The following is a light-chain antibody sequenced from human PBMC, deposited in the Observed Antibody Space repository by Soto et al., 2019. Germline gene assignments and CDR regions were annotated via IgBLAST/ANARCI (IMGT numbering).Light chain of an antibody. CDR1: QSVSSSY. V-gene: IGKV3-20*01. CDR3: QQYGSSPPVYT. CDR2: GAS. Sequence: EIVLTQSPGTLSLSPGERATLSCRASQSVSSSYLAWYQQKPGQAPRLLIYGASSRATGIPDRFSGSESGTDFTLTISRLEPEDFAVYYCQQYGSSPPVYTFGQGTKLEIK. J-gene: IGKJ2*01.